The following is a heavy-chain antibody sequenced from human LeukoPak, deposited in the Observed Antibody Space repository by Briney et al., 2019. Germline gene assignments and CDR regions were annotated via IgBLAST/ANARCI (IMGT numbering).Heavy chain of an antibody. CDR3: ARTVSPRWNCGGDCYSWYYYYYYVDV. CDR1: GGSISSYY. J-gene: IGHJ6*03. CDR2: IYYSGST. D-gene: IGHD2-21*02. Sequence: SETLSLTCTVSGGSISSYYWSWIRQPPGKGLEWIGYIYYSGSTNYNPSLKSRVTISVDTSKNQFPLKLSSVTAADTAVYYCARTVSPRWNCGGDCYSWYYYYYYVDVWGKGTTVTVSS. V-gene: IGHV4-59*01.